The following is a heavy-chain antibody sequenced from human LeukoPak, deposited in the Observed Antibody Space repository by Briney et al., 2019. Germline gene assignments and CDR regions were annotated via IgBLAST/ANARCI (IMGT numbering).Heavy chain of an antibody. CDR3: ASEEWLLNNSDY. CDR2: INTDGSRI. Sequence: GGSLRLSCAASGFTFNDYWMHWVRQAPGQGLVWVSRINTDGSRIYYADSVKGRFTISRDNAKNSLYLQMNNLRAEDTAVYYCASEEWLLNNSDYWGQGTLVTVSS. V-gene: IGHV3-74*01. CDR1: GFTFNDYW. D-gene: IGHD3-3*01. J-gene: IGHJ4*02.